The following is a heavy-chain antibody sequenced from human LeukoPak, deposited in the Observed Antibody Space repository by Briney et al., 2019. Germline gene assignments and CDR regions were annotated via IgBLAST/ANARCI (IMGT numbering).Heavy chain of an antibody. J-gene: IGHJ6*02. CDR2: IYTTGDT. Sequence: SETLSLTCSVSGGSINNFYWTWIRQSAGKGLEWIGRIYTTGDTNYNPSLKSRVALSIDTFKNQFSLKLNSVTAADTALYFCAKESRVRGVSIRESHYHYYYGMDVWGRGTTVTVSS. CDR1: GGSINNFY. D-gene: IGHD3-10*01. V-gene: IGHV4-4*07. CDR3: AKESRVRGVSIRESHYHYYYGMDV.